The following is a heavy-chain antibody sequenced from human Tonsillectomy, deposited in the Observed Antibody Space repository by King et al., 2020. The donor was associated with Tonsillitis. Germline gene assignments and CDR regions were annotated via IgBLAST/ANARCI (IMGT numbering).Heavy chain of an antibody. CDR3: ARDNVDRYGDYFDY. Sequence: VQLVGSGGGLVKPGGSLRLSCAASGFSFNDYYMTWIRQAPGKGLEWVSHIGSSATYTKYADSVRGRFTISRDNSKNSEYLQMNSLRAEDTAVYYCARDNVDRYGDYFDYWGQGTLVTVSS. J-gene: IGHJ4*02. CDR1: GFSFNDYY. CDR2: IGSSATYT. V-gene: IGHV3-11*05. D-gene: IGHD4-17*01.